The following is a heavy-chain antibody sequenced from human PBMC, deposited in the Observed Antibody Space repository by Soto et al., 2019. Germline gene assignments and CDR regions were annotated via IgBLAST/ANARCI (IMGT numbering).Heavy chain of an antibody. J-gene: IGHJ4*02. V-gene: IGHV3-23*01. Sequence: GGSLRLSCVASGFTFSSYAMSWVRQAPGKGLEWVSAISGSGGSTYYADSVKGGFTISRDNSKNTLYLQMNSLRAEETAVYYCAKYGSITMVRGVIRRLGLFDYWGQGTLVTVSS. D-gene: IGHD3-10*01. CDR3: AKYGSITMVRGVIRRLGLFDY. CDR1: GFTFSSYA. CDR2: ISGSGGST.